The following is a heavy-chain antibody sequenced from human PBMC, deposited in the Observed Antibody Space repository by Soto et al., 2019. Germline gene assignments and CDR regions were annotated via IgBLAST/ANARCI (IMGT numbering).Heavy chain of an antibody. CDR1: GGTFRTSA. J-gene: IGHJ6*02. D-gene: IGHD3-3*02. V-gene: IGHV1-69*12. Sequence: QVQLEQSGAEVKKPGSSVKVSCKASGGTFRTSAISWVRQAPGQGLEWMGGIMPIFRTPDYAQKFQGRVIITADEFTGTAYMELSGLRSDDTAVYYFARDKDRPQLGGNYYYILDVWSQGTTITVSS. CDR3: ARDKDRPQLGGNYYYILDV. CDR2: IMPIFRTP.